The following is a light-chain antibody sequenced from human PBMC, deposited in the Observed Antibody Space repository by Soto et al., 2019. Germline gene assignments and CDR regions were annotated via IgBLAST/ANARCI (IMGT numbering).Light chain of an antibody. CDR2: AAS. Sequence: DTQITQTPSSLSASVRDRVTITCLASQSISFYLNWYQQKPGKAHKVLIYAASNWQSGVPSRFSGSGSGTEFTLTISSLEPEDFATYYCQQNCSIPMTFGLGTLLEIK. J-gene: IGKJ5*01. V-gene: IGKV1-39*01. CDR1: QSISFY. CDR3: QQNCSIPMT.